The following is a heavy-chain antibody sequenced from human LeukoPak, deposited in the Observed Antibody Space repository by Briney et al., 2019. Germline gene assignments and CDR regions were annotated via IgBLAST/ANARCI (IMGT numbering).Heavy chain of an antibody. CDR1: AFTSTNYA. D-gene: IGHD3-22*01. Sequence: GGSLRLSSAASAFTSTNYAMSWVRQAPREGPEWVSTINSAGSTNYAASVKGRLTTSRDNSKSTLHVQMNSLRAADTAVYYCAKVVGSGYYEILDYWGQGTLVTVSS. V-gene: IGHV3-23*01. CDR2: INSAGST. J-gene: IGHJ4*02. CDR3: AKVVGSGYYEILDY.